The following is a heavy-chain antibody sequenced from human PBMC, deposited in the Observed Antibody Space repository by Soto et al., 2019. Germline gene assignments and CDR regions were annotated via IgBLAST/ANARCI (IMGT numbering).Heavy chain of an antibody. D-gene: IGHD5-18*01. CDR1: GGSLSSYY. CDR3: ARHGAIYSNSWYDFDY. V-gene: IGHV4-59*08. Sequence: QVQLQESGPGLVKPSETLSLTCTVSGGSLSSYYWSWIRQPPGKGLEWVGYMYNSGSANYNPSLKSRVTRSVAMSQNQFSLKLTSVTAADTAVYYCARHGAIYSNSWYDFDYWGQGTLVTVSS. J-gene: IGHJ4*02. CDR2: MYNSGSA.